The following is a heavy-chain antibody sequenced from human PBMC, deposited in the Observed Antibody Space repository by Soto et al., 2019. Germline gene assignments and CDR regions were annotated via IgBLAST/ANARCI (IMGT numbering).Heavy chain of an antibody. CDR3: AKDAGASRYYGMDV. V-gene: IGHV4-4*02. CDR1: GASTSSENW. D-gene: IGHD2-8*02. Sequence: QVQLQESGPALVKPSGTLSLACTVSGASTSSENWWSWVRQAPGKGLEWIGEIYHSGATHYSPSLNSRVTISLYKSKNQFFLKLDSVSAADSTVYYCAKDAGASRYYGMDVWGQGTKVTVSS. J-gene: IGHJ6*02. CDR2: IYHSGAT.